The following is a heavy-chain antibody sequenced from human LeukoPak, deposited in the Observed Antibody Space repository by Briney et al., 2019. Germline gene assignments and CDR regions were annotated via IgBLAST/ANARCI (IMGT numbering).Heavy chain of an antibody. J-gene: IGHJ3*02. Sequence: GRSLRLSCAASGFTFSGYDMHWVRQAPGKGLEWVAQISYHGSNKDYPDSVKGRFTISRDNSKNTLYLQMNSLRAEDTAVYYCARDRWELGAFDIWGQGTMVTVSS. CDR3: ARDRWELGAFDI. V-gene: IGHV3-30-3*01. CDR2: ISYHGSNK. CDR1: GFTFSGYD. D-gene: IGHD1-26*01.